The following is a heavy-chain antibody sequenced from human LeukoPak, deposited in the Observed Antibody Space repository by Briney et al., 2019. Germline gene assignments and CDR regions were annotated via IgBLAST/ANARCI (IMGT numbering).Heavy chain of an antibody. D-gene: IGHD1-26*01. J-gene: IGHJ4*02. V-gene: IGHV1-18*04. CDR2: ISPYSGNT. Sequence: ASVKVSCKASRYTFTSYYMHWVRQAPGQGLEWMGRISPYSGNTNYAQKVQGRVTMTTDTSTSTAYMELRSLRSGDTAVYYCARDTPFSGNYFYYWGQGTLVTVSS. CDR3: ARDTPFSGNYFYY. CDR1: RYTFTSYY.